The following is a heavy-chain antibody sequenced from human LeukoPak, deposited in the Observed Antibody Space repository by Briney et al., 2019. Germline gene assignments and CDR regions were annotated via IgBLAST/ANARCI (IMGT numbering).Heavy chain of an antibody. J-gene: IGHJ4*02. Sequence: PGGYLRLSCAAYGFTFSCYRMSWVRQAPGKGLEWVANIKQDGSEKYYVASVKGRFTISRDNAKNSLYLQMNSLRAEDTAVYYCARVRPLTIFGVVKYYFDYWGQGTLVTVSS. D-gene: IGHD3-3*01. CDR2: IKQDGSEK. V-gene: IGHV3-7*01. CDR1: GFTFSCYR. CDR3: ARVRPLTIFGVVKYYFDY.